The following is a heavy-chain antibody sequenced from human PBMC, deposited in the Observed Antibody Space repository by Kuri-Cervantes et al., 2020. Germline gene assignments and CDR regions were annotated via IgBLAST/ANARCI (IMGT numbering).Heavy chain of an antibody. D-gene: IGHD2-2*01. CDR1: GFTFSSYS. V-gene: IGHV3-21*04. CDR3: AKGQDGALPGALGDY. J-gene: IGHJ4*02. Sequence: GGSLRLSCAASGFTFSSYSMNWVRQAPGKGLEWVSSISSSSSYIYYADSVKGRFTISRDSSKNTLYLQMNSLRAEDTAVYYCAKGQDGALPGALGDYWGQGTLVTVSS. CDR2: ISSSSSYI.